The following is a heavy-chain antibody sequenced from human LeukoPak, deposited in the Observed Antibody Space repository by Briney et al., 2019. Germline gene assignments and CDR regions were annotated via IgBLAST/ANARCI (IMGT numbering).Heavy chain of an antibody. J-gene: IGHJ4*02. Sequence: GESLKISCKGSGYNFTNYWIGWVRQMPGKGLEWMGIIFPSDSDTRYSPSFQGQVTISADKSITTAYLQWSSLKASDTAMYYCARRTYGSGSPPYFDYWGQGTLVTVSS. V-gene: IGHV5-51*01. D-gene: IGHD3-10*01. CDR2: IFPSDSDT. CDR1: GYNFTNYW. CDR3: ARRTYGSGSPPYFDY.